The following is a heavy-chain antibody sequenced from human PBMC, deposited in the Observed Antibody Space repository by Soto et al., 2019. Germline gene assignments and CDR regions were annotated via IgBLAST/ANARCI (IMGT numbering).Heavy chain of an antibody. V-gene: IGHV4-30-4*01. CDR1: GGSVSSGDYF. D-gene: IGHD5-12*01. CDR2: IYDSGSS. Sequence: RLSRTCPVSGGSVSSGDYFWSWIRQPPGKGLEWIGYIYDSGSSYYNPSLKSRVTMSVDTSKNQFSLKLRSVTAADTAMYYCAREKGYISGPKNFDSWGQGTLVTVSS. J-gene: IGHJ4*02. CDR3: AREKGYISGPKNFDS.